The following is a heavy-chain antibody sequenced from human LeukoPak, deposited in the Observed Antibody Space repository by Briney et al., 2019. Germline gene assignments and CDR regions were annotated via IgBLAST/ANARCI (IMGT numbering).Heavy chain of an antibody. CDR1: GGTFSSYA. V-gene: IGHV1-69*13. J-gene: IGHJ4*02. Sequence: ASVKVSCKASGGTFSSYAISWVRQAPGQGLEWMGGIIPIFGTANYAQKFQGRVTITADESTSTAHMELSSLRSEDTAVYYCARRVLRRGYSGYEGLDYWGQGTLVTVSS. CDR3: ARRVLRRGYSGYEGLDY. D-gene: IGHD5-12*01. CDR2: IIPIFGTA.